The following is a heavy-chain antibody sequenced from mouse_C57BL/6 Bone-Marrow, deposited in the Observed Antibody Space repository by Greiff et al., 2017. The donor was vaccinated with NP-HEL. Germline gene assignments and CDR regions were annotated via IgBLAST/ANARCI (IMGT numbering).Heavy chain of an antibody. CDR3: AGELGRYYFDY. CDR2: IFPGSGST. Sequence: VQLHQSGPELVKPGASVKISCKASGYTFTDYYINWVKQRPGPGLEWIGWIFPGSGSTYYNEKFKGKATLTVDKSSSTASMFLSSLASEDAAVCFCAGELGRYYFDYWGQGTTLTVSS. D-gene: IGHD4-1*01. V-gene: IGHV1-75*01. J-gene: IGHJ2*01. CDR1: GYTFTDYY.